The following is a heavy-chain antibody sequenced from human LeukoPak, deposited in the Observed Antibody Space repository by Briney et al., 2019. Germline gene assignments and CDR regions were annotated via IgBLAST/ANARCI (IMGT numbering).Heavy chain of an antibody. CDR1: GFTFSSYW. CDR3: ARVDSSGWYYYYGMDV. Sequence: GGSLRLSCAASGFTFSSYWMHWVRQAPGKGLVWVSRINSDGSSTSYADSVKGRFTIPRDNAKNTLYLQMNSLRAEDTAVYYCARVDSSGWYYYYGMDVWGKGTTVTVSS. CDR2: INSDGSST. D-gene: IGHD6-19*01. V-gene: IGHV3-74*01. J-gene: IGHJ6*04.